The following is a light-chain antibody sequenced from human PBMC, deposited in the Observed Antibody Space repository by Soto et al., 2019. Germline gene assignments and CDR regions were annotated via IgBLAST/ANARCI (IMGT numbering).Light chain of an antibody. Sequence: ETVLTQSPATLYVSPGERVTLSCRASQRVATNLAWFQQKPGQAPRLLIYDVSDRATGVAARFSGSGDGTDFTLTISSLQDEDVAVYYCHQYNDWPPWTFGQGTKVEI. CDR3: HQYNDWPPWT. V-gene: IGKV3-15*01. CDR1: QRVATN. CDR2: DVS. J-gene: IGKJ1*01.